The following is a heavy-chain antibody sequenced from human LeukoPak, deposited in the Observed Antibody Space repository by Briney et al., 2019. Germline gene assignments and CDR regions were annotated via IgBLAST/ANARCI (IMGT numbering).Heavy chain of an antibody. CDR3: SSQAAADDY. J-gene: IGHJ4*02. D-gene: IGHD6-13*01. CDR2: ISGSGGST. V-gene: IGHV3-23*01. CDR1: GFTFSIYN. Sequence: GGSLRLSCAASGFTFSIYNMNWVRLAPGKGLEWVSAISGSGGSTYYADSVKGRFTISRDNSKNTLYLQMNSLRAEDTAVYYCSSQAAADDYWGQGTLVTVSS.